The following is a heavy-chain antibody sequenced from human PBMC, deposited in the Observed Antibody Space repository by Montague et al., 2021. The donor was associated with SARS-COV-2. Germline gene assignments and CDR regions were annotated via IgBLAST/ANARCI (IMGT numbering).Heavy chain of an antibody. J-gene: IGHJ1*01. D-gene: IGHD1-26*01. CDR1: GFSLTTSGVA. CDR3: VHRPRWELLQGEYFQH. V-gene: IGHV2-5*02. Sequence: PALVKPTQTLTLTCAVSGFSLTTSGVAVGWIRQPPGKALEWLALIFWDDDKRYSPSLRSRLTISKDTPKNQVVLTVTNMDPVDTATYYCVHRPRWELLQGEYFQHWGQGTLVTVSA. CDR2: IFWDDDK.